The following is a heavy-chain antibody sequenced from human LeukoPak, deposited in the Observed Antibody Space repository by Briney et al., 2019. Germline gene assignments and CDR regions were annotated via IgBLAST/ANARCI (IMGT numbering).Heavy chain of an antibody. CDR1: GFTFRTYA. D-gene: IGHD2-8*01. V-gene: IGHV3-66*01. J-gene: IGHJ4*02. CDR3: ARDPPAVSINTYA. CDR2: IFSHGET. Sequence: PGGSLRLSCAASGFTFRTYAMSWVRQAPGKGLEWVSLIFSHGETSYADSVKGRFTISRDNSKNTLYLQMNGLRVEDTAVYYCARDPPAVSINTYAWGQGTLVTVSS.